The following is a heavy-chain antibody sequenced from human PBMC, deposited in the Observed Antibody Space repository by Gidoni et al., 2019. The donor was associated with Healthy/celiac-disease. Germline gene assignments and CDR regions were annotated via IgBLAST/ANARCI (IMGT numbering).Heavy chain of an antibody. Sequence: QVQLQESGPGLVKPSETLSLTCTVSGGSISRYYWSWIRPPPGKGLEWIGYIYYSGSTNYNPSLKSRVTISVDTSKNQFSLKLSSVTAADTAVYYCARHGVATTTLGFYYFDYWGQGTLVTVSS. CDR2: IYYSGST. D-gene: IGHD5-12*01. V-gene: IGHV4-59*08. J-gene: IGHJ4*02. CDR3: ARHGVATTTLGFYYFDY. CDR1: GGSISRYY.